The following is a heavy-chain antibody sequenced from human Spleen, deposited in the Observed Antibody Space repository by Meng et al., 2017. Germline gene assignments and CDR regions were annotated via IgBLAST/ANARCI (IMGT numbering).Heavy chain of an antibody. V-gene: IGHV3-15*01. CDR3: SGHVDY. Sequence: GESLKISCVASGGTFRNFWMTWVRQAPGKGLEWVGRIKSKVDGGTTDFAAPVKGRFIISRDDSKNTVYLQMNSLKTEDTAVYYCSGHVDYWGHGTLVTVSS. CDR1: GGTFRNFW. CDR2: IKSKVDGGTT. J-gene: IGHJ4*01.